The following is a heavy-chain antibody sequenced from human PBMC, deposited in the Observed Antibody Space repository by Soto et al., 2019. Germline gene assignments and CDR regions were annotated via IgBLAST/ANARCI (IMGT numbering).Heavy chain of an antibody. D-gene: IGHD1-1*01. Sequence: EVQMLESGGGLAQPGGSLRLSCAVSGFICSSYDMSWVRQAPGKGLEWVSTILVGGSTHYEDSVKGRFTISRDTSKNTVYLQMNSLTAGDTAVYYCAKATATSGGAFEIYGQGAMVTVSS. CDR1: GFICSSYD. J-gene: IGHJ3*02. V-gene: IGHV3-23*01. CDR2: ILVGGST. CDR3: AKATATSGGAFEI.